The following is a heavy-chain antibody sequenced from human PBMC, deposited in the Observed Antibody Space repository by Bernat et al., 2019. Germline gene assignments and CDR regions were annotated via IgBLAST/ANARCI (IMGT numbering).Heavy chain of an antibody. CDR2: ISSSSSYT. D-gene: IGHD1-26*01. J-gene: IGHJ4*02. CDR3: ARGTRSGFPDGLPSGY. CDR1: GFTFSDYY. V-gene: IGHV3-11*06. Sequence: QVQLVESGGGLVKPGGSLRLSCAASGFTFSDYYMSWIRQAPGKGLEWVSYISSSSSYTNYADSVKGRFTISRDNAKNSLYLQMNGLRAEDTAVYYCARGTRSGFPDGLPSGYWGQGTLVTVSS.